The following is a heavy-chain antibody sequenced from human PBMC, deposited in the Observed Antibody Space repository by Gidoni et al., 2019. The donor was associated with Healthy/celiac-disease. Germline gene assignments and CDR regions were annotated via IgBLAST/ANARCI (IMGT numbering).Heavy chain of an antibody. Sequence: QITLKESGPTLVKPTQTLTLTCTFSGFSLSTSGVGVGWIRQPPGKALEWLALIYWNDDKRYSPSLKSRLTITKDTSKNQVVLTMTNMDPVDTATYYCAHRPESLGYYYDSSGYYYFDYWGQGTLVTVSS. CDR3: AHRPESLGYYYDSSGYYYFDY. V-gene: IGHV2-5*01. D-gene: IGHD3-22*01. CDR2: IYWNDDK. J-gene: IGHJ4*02. CDR1: GFSLSTSGVG.